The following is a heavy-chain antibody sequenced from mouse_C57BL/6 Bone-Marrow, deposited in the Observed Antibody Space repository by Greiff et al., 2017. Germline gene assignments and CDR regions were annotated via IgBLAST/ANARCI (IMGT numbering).Heavy chain of an antibody. V-gene: IGHV1-50*01. D-gene: IGHD4-1*01. Sequence: QVQLQQPGAELVKPGASVKLSCKASGYTFTSYWMQWVKQRPGQGLEWIGEIDPSDSYTNYNQKFKGKATLTVDTSSSTAYMQLSSLTSEDSAVYYWAREDWDWYFDVWGTGTTVTVSS. CDR2: IDPSDSYT. CDR3: AREDWDWYFDV. J-gene: IGHJ1*03. CDR1: GYTFTSYW.